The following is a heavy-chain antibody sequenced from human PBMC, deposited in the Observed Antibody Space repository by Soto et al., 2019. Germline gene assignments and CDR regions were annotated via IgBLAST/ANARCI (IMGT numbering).Heavy chain of an antibody. CDR3: AKDRQAYGSGSYYYFDY. CDR2: ISYDGSNK. Sequence: GGSLRLSCAASGFTFSSYGMHWVRQAPGKGLEWVAVISYDGSNKYYADSVKGRFTISRDNSKNTLYLQMNSLRAEDTAVYYCAKDRQAYGSGSYYYFDYWGQGTLVTVSS. J-gene: IGHJ4*02. D-gene: IGHD3-10*01. CDR1: GFTFSSYG. V-gene: IGHV3-30*18.